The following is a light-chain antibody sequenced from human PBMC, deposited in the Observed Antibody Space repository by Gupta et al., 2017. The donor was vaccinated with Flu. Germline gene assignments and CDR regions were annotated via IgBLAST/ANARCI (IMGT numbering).Light chain of an antibody. Sequence: QSAPTQPASVSGSLGQSITISCTGTANDIGAFKYVSWYKQKAGKAPKLIIFEVNNRPSGISNRFSGSKSGNTASLTISGPQPEDEADYYCASFTAASTRVFGGGTRLTVL. CDR3: ASFTAASTRV. V-gene: IGLV2-14*01. CDR2: EVN. CDR1: ANDIGAFKY. J-gene: IGLJ3*02.